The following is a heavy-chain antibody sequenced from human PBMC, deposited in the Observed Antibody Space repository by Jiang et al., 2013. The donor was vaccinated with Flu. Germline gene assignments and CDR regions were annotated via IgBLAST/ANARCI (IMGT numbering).Heavy chain of an antibody. CDR1: GFTFSSYG. D-gene: IGHD3-10*01. J-gene: IGHJ4*02. CDR2: IWYDGSNK. V-gene: IGHV3-33*01. Sequence: GGGVVQPGRSLRLSCAASGFTFSSYGMHWVRQAPGKGLEWVAVIWYDGSNKYYADSVKGRFTISRDNSKNTLYLQMNSLRAEDTAVYYCARDRNYYGSGSYYGPVDYWGQGTLVTVSS. CDR3: ARDRNYYGSGSYYGPVDY.